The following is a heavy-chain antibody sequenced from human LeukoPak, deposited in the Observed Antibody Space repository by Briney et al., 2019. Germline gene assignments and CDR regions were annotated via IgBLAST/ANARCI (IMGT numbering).Heavy chain of an antibody. J-gene: IGHJ4*02. D-gene: IGHD3-10*01. CDR3: ARDFEYGSGTYYKGPSYFDF. V-gene: IGHV4-4*07. CDR2: IYTSGTT. Sequence: KPSETLSLTCTVSGGSISSYYWSWIRRPAGKGLEWIGRIYTSGTTDYNPSLKSRITMSVDTSKNQFSLRLSSVTAADTAVYYCARDFEYGSGTYYKGPSYFDFWGQGTLVTVSS. CDR1: GGSISSYY.